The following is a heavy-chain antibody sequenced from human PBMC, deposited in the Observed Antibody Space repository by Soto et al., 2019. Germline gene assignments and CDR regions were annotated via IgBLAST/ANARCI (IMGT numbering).Heavy chain of an antibody. Sequence: QVHLVQSGADGRKSGSSVRVSCTASGGGTLSNDAFTWVRQPPGQGLEWLGRISPFFGTTDYSQSFQGRLTMTADASTGTVYMDLRSLKSDDTAVYYCAREVVTETTWGSFDSWGQGTLVTVSS. V-gene: IGHV1-69*01. CDR1: GGGTLSNDA. CDR2: ISPFFGTT. J-gene: IGHJ4*02. D-gene: IGHD2-21*02. CDR3: AREVVTETTWGSFDS.